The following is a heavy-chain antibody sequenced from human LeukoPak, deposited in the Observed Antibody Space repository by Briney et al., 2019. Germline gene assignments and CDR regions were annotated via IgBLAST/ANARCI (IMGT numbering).Heavy chain of an antibody. CDR3: ATDGVGVRGVILPDDVFDY. Sequence: ASVKVSCKASGYTFTSYGISWVRQAPGQGLEWMGWISAYNGNTNYAQKLQGRVTMTTDTSTSTAYMELRSLRSEDTAVYYCATDGVGVRGVILPDDVFDYWGQGTLVTVSS. V-gene: IGHV1-18*01. CDR1: GYTFTSYG. CDR2: ISAYNGNT. D-gene: IGHD3-10*01. J-gene: IGHJ4*02.